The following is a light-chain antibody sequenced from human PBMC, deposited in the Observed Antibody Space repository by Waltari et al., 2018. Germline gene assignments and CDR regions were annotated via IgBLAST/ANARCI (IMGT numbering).Light chain of an antibody. V-gene: IGLV2-23*03. CDR1: SRDVGSYNL. J-gene: IGLJ2*01. Sequence: QSALTQPASVSGSPGQSITIPCTATSRDVGSYNLVPWYQQHPGKAPKLMIYEGSKRPSGVSNRFSGSKSGNTASLTISGLQAEDEADYYCCSYAGSSTLEVFGGGTKLTVL. CDR3: CSYAGSSTLEV. CDR2: EGS.